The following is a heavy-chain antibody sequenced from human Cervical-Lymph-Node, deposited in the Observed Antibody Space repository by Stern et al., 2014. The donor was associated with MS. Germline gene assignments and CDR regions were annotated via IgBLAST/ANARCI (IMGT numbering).Heavy chain of an antibody. CDR3: TRGTTSGFDY. CDR1: GFTFDDYT. CDR2: IHWDGGIT. V-gene: IGHV3-43*01. D-gene: IGHD1-7*01. Sequence: EEQLVESGGVVVQPGGSLRLSCAASGFTFDDYTMHWVRQAPGKGLEWVSLIHWDGGITYYADSVKGRFTISRDNSINSLYLQMNSLKSEDTAFYYCTRGTTSGFDYWGQGTLVTVSS. J-gene: IGHJ4*02.